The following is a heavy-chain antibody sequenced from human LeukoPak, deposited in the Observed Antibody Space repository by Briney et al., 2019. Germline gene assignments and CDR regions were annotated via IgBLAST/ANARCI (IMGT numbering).Heavy chain of an antibody. D-gene: IGHD6-19*01. CDR3: AKAQRLTYSSGD. J-gene: IGHJ4*02. CDR2: ISGSGGST. CDR1: GFTVSSRY. Sequence: TGGSLRLSCAASGFTVSSRYMSWVRQAPGQGLEWVSAISGSGGSTYYADSVKGRFTISRDNSKNTLSLQMNSLRAEDTAVYYCAKAQRLTYSSGDWGQGTLVTVSS. V-gene: IGHV3-23*01.